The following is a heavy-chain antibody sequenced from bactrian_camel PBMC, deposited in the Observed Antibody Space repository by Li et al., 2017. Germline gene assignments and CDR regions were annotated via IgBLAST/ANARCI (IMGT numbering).Heavy chain of an antibody. V-gene: IGHV3S40*01. CDR1: GITEGTNC. J-gene: IGHJ6*01. CDR2: IYTGTDRT. D-gene: IGHD2*01. CDR3: AALPRGFCGPGGTWKSQLNSGY. Sequence: VQLVESGGGLVQPGESLRLSCEVSGITEGTNCIGWFRQAPGKGREGVASIYTGTDRTYYADSVKGRFAIWQDNAKNAVYLQMNNLKPDDTAMYYCAALPRGFCGPGGTWKSQLNSGYWGQGTQVTVS.